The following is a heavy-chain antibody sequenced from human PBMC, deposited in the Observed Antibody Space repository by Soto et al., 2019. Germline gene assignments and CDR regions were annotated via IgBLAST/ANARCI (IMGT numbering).Heavy chain of an antibody. J-gene: IGHJ6*03. Sequence: ASVKVSCKASGYTFTSYDINWVRQATGQGLEWMGWMNPNSGNTGYAQKFQGRVTMTRNTSISTAYMELSSLRSEDTAVYYCARGPSRIGAARRGGVKPQESHYMDVWGKGTTVTVSS. CDR2: MNPNSGNT. CDR3: ARGPSRIGAARRGGVKPQESHYMDV. V-gene: IGHV1-8*01. CDR1: GYTFTSYD. D-gene: IGHD6-6*01.